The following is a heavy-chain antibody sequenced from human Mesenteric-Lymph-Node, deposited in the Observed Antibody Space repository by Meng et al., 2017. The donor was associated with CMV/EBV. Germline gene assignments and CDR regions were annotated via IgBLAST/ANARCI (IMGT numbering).Heavy chain of an antibody. J-gene: IGHJ6*02. CDR2: IRSKAYGGTT. CDR1: GFTFGDYA. Sequence: GGSLRLSCTGSGFTFGDYAMSWVRRAPGKGLEWVGFIRSKAYGGTTEYAASVKGRFTISRDDSKSIAYLQMNSLKTEDTAVYYCTRETSGDYDLYGMDVWGQGTTVTVSS. D-gene: IGHD3-3*01. CDR3: TRETSGDYDLYGMDV. V-gene: IGHV3-49*04.